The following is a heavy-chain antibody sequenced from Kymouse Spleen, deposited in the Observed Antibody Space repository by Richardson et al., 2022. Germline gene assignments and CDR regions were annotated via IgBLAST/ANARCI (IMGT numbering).Heavy chain of an antibody. CDR1: GFTFSSYW. V-gene: IGHV3-7*01. D-gene: IGHD4-17*01. CDR3: ARDDYGDYVPYYYYGMDV. J-gene: IGHJ6*02. CDR2: IKQDGSEK. Sequence: EVQLVESGGGLVQPGGSLRLSCAASGFTFSSYWMSWVRQAPGKGLEWVANIKQDGSEKYYVDSVKGRFTISRDNAKNSLYLQMNSLRAEDTAVYYCARDDYGDYVPYYYYGMDVWGQGTTVTVSS.